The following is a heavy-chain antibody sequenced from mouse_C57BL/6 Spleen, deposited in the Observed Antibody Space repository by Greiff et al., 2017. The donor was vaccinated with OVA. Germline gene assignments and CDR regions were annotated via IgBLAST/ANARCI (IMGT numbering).Heavy chain of an antibody. CDR1: GYSFTDYN. CDR2: INPNYGTT. J-gene: IGHJ4*01. CDR3: ARNSNYYYYAMDY. V-gene: IGHV1-39*01. Sequence: VQLQQSGPELVKPGASVKLSCAASGYSFTDYNMNWVQQSAGKSLEWIGVINPNYGTTSYNQKFKGKVTLTVDQSSSTDYMQLNSLTSEDSAVYYCARNSNYYYYAMDYWGQGTSVTVSS. D-gene: IGHD2-5*01.